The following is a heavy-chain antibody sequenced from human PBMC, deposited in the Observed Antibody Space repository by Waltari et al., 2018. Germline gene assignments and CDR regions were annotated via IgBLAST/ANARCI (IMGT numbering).Heavy chain of an antibody. D-gene: IGHD3-22*01. Sequence: AMSWVRQAPEKGLEWVSAISGSGGSTYYADSVKGRFTISRDNSKNTLYLQMNSLRAEDTAVYYCAKGGVSSGYYYPYYFDYWGQGTLVTVSS. V-gene: IGHV3-23*01. CDR1: A. J-gene: IGHJ4*02. CDR2: ISGSGGST. CDR3: AKGGVSSGYYYPYYFDY.